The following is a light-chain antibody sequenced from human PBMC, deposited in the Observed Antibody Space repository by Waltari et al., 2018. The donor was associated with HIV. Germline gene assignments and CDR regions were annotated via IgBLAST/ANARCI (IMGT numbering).Light chain of an antibody. J-gene: IGLJ1*01. CDR3: QSYDSSLSGSDV. V-gene: IGLV1-40*01. Sequence: QSVLTQPPSVSGAPGQRVTIPCTGSSPTIGAGSDVNWYQQLPGTAPKLLIYNNSNRPSGVPDRFSGSKSGTSASLAITGLQAEDEADYYCQSYDSSLSGSDVFGTGTKVTVL. CDR2: NNS. CDR1: SPTIGAGSD.